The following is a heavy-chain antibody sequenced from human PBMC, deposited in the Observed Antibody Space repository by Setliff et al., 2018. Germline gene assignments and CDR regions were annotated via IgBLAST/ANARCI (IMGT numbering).Heavy chain of an antibody. CDR1: GGSISSGGYY. J-gene: IGHJ4*02. CDR3: AREDVPSASFDY. Sequence: SETLSLTCTVSGGSISSGGYYWNWIRQHPGKGLEWIGYIYPGGSTSYNPSLKNGVAVSVDTSKNRFSLKLTSVTAADTAVYYCAREDVPSASFDYWGLGALVTVSS. CDR2: IYPGGST. D-gene: IGHD3-10*02. V-gene: IGHV4-31*03.